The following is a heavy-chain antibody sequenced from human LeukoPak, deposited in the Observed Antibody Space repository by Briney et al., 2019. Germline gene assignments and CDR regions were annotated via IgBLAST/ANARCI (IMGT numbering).Heavy chain of an antibody. CDR2: VNPHSGNT. CDR3: ASSMPKRGYSNSPDDNWFDP. Sequence: ASVKVSCKTSGYTFTSYDINWVRQATGQGLEWMGWVNPHSGNTGYAQKFQGRVTMTRNTSINTAYMELSSLRSEDTAVYYCASSMPKRGYSNSPDDNWFDPWGQGTLVTVSS. CDR1: GYTFTSYD. V-gene: IGHV1-8*01. D-gene: IGHD4-11*01. J-gene: IGHJ5*02.